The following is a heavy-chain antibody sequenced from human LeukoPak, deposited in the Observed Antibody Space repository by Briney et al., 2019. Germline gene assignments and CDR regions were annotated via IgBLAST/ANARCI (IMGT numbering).Heavy chain of an antibody. CDR2: ISWDSATI. J-gene: IGHJ4*02. D-gene: IGHD6-6*01. V-gene: IGHV3-9*01. Sequence: GGSLRLSCAASGFTFDDYAMHWVRQAPGKGLEWVSGISWDSATIGYADSVKGRFTISRDNANNSLYLQMNSLRAEDTALYYCAKDMREHIAATGLGYWGQGTQVTVSS. CDR1: GFTFDDYA. CDR3: AKDMREHIAATGLGY.